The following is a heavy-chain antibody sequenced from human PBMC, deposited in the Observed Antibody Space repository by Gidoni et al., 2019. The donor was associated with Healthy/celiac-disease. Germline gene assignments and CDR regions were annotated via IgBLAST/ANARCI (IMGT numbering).Heavy chain of an antibody. D-gene: IGHD2-2*01. CDR3: AKDSLAVVPAAIDDYYYYMDV. J-gene: IGHJ6*03. CDR2: ISCSGGST. V-gene: IGHV3-23*01. CDR1: GFTFSSYA. Sequence: EVQLLESGGGLVQPGGSLRLSCAASGFTFSSYALSWVRQAPGKGLEWVSAISCSGGSTYYADSVKGRFTISRDNSKNTLYLQMNSLRAEDTAVYYCAKDSLAVVPAAIDDYYYYMDVWGKGTTVTVSS.